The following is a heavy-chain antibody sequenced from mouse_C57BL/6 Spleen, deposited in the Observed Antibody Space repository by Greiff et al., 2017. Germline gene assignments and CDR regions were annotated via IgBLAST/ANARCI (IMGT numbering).Heavy chain of an antibody. J-gene: IGHJ4*01. CDR1: GYTFTSYG. CDR2: IYPRSGNT. Sequence: QVHVKQSGAELARPGASVKLSCKASGYTFTSYGISWVKQRTGQGLAWIGEIYPRSGNTYYNEKFKGKATLTADKSSSTAYMELRSLTTEDSAVYYCARSLSNCDGYYAMDYWGQGTSVTVSS. V-gene: IGHV1-81*01. D-gene: IGHD4-1*02. CDR3: ARSLSNCDGYYAMDY.